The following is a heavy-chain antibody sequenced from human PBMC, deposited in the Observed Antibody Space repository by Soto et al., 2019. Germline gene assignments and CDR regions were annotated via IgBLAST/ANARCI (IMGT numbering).Heavy chain of an antibody. D-gene: IGHD3-16*02. CDR3: AKDPFMITFGGVIVNTFY. V-gene: IGHV3-23*01. CDR2: ISGSGGST. Sequence: GGSLRLSCAASGFTFSSYAMSWVRQAPGKGLEWVSAISGSGGSTYYADSVKGRFTISRDNSKNTLYLQMNSLRAEDTAVYYCAKDPFMITFGGVIVNTFYWGQGTLVTVSS. J-gene: IGHJ4*02. CDR1: GFTFSSYA.